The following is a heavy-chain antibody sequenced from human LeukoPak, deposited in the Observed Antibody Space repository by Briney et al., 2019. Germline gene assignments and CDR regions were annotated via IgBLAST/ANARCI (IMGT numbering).Heavy chain of an antibody. V-gene: IGHV3-21*01. CDR3: ARGCCSSTSCYGSKGDAFDI. Sequence: GGSLRLSCAASGFTFSSYSMNWVRQAPGKGLEWVSSISSSSSYIYYADSVKGRFTISRDNAKNSLYLQMNSLRAEDTAVYYCARGCCSSTSCYGSKGDAFDIWGQGTMVTVSS. D-gene: IGHD2-2*01. J-gene: IGHJ3*02. CDR1: GFTFSSYS. CDR2: ISSSSSYI.